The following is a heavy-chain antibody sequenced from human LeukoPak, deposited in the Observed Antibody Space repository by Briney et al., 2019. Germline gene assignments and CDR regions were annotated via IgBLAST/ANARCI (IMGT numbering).Heavy chain of an antibody. D-gene: IGHD2-2*01. CDR2: IKQDGSEK. J-gene: IGHJ4*02. CDR3: VRHSTSWNYDY. Sequence: PGGPLRLSCEASGFTFSGYWMSWVRQAPGKGLEWVSNIKQDGSEKTFVDSVKGRFTISRDNAKNSLYLQMDSLRAEDTAVYYCVRHSTSWNYDYWGQGTLVTVSS. CDR1: GFTFSGYW. V-gene: IGHV3-7*01.